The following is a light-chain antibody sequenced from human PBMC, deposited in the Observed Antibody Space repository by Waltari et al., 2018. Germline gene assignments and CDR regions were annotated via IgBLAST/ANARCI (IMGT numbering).Light chain of an antibody. CDR3: QQYVSSPLT. CDR2: GAS. CDR1: QSVSSTY. V-gene: IGKV3-20*01. Sequence: EIVLTQSPGTLSLSPGEGATLSCRTSQSVSSTYIAWYQQKPGQTPRLLIYGASNRATGIPDRFSGSGSGTDFTLTISRLEPEDSAVYYCQQYVSSPLTFGGGTKVEIK. J-gene: IGKJ4*01.